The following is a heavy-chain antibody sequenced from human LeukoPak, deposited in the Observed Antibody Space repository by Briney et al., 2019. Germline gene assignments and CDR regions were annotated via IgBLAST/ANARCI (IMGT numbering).Heavy chain of an antibody. CDR3: AKEGSGWYYLDY. CDR1: GFSFASYD. D-gene: IGHD6-19*01. Sequence: GGSLRLSCVASGFSFASYDIHWVRQAPGKGLEWVTFIESDGSKEYYADSVKGRFTISRDNSMNTVNVQMNSLRPENTAVYYCAKEGSGWYYLDYWGQGTVVTVSA. J-gene: IGHJ4*02. CDR2: IESDGSKE. V-gene: IGHV3-30*02.